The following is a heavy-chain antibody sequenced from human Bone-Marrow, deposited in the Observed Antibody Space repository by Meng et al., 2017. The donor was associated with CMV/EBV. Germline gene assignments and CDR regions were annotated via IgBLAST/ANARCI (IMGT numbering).Heavy chain of an antibody. D-gene: IGHD3-9*01. CDR3: ARGYFDWLLKPSNYFDY. J-gene: IGHJ4*02. V-gene: IGHV3-11*04. Sequence: GESLKISCAASGFTVSSNYMSWVRQAPGKGLEWVSYISSSGSTIYYADSVKGRFTISRDNAKNSLYLQMNSLRAEDTAVYYCARGYFDWLLKPSNYFDYWGQGTLVTVSS. CDR1: GFTVSSNY. CDR2: ISSSGSTI.